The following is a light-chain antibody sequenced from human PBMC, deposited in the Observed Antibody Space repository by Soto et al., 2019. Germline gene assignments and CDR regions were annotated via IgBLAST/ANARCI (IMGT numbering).Light chain of an antibody. V-gene: IGKV3D-20*02. CDR3: QQRSNWLS. J-gene: IGKJ5*01. CDR1: QLVSRSL. CDR2: GAS. Sequence: EIVLTQSPGTLSLSPGERATLSCRASQLVSRSLLAWYQQKPGQAPRLLIYGASNRATGIPDRLSGSGSETDFTLTISSLEPEDSAVYYCQQRSNWLSFGQGTRLEIK.